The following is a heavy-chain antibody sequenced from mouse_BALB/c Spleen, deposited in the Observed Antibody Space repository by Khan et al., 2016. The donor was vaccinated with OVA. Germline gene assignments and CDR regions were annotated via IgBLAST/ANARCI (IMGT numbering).Heavy chain of an antibody. CDR1: GYTFTNSG. Sequence: QIQLVQSGPELKKPGETVKISCKASGYTFTNSGMNWAKQAPGKGLKWMGWINTYTGEPTYADDFKGRFVFSLVTSASTAYLQISNLKNEDMTTYFCARISSYWYSDVWGAGTTVTVSS. CDR2: INTYTGEP. CDR3: ARISSYWYSDV. V-gene: IGHV9-1*02. D-gene: IGHD6-2*01. J-gene: IGHJ1*01.